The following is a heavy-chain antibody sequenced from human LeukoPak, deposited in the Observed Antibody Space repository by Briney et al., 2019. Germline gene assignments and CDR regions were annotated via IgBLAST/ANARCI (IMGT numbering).Heavy chain of an antibody. Sequence: GGSLRLSCAASGFTFSSYGMHWVRRAPGKGLEWVAVISYDGSNKYYADSVKGRFTISRDNSKNTLYLQMNSLRAEDTAVYYCAKDGHYGDKLFDYWGQGTLVTVSS. CDR2: ISYDGSNK. CDR1: GFTFSSYG. D-gene: IGHD4-17*01. V-gene: IGHV3-30*18. CDR3: AKDGHYGDKLFDY. J-gene: IGHJ4*02.